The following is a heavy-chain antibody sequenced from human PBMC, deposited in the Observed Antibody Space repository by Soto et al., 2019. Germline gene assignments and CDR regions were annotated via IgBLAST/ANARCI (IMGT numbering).Heavy chain of an antibody. CDR1: GFSLSTSGVG. J-gene: IGHJ6*02. CDR3: VHRDYYYGMDV. Sequence: QITLKESGPTLVKPTQTLTLTCTFSGFSLSTSGVGVGWIRQPPGKALEWLALIYWDDDKRYTPSLKSRPTITKDTAKNQVVLTMTNMDTVDTATYYCVHRDYYYGMDVWGQGTTVTVSS. CDR2: IYWDDDK. V-gene: IGHV2-5*02.